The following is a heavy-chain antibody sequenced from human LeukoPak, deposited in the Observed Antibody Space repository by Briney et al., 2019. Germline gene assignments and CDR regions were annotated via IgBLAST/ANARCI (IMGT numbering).Heavy chain of an antibody. D-gene: IGHD6-13*01. CDR2: IRYDGSNK. CDR3: ARDIQAAAGKMQEDVDAFDI. CDR1: GFTFSSYE. Sequence: GGSLRLSCAASGFTFSSYEMNWVRQAPGKGLEWVAFIRYDGSNKYYADSVKGRFTISRDNSKNTLYLQMNSLRAEDTAVYYCARDIQAAAGKMQEDVDAFDIWGQGTMVTVSS. V-gene: IGHV3-30*02. J-gene: IGHJ3*02.